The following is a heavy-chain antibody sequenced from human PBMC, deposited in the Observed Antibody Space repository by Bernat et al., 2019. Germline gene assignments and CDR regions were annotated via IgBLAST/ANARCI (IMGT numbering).Heavy chain of an antibody. CDR3: AKSHSGYEKGGLDY. V-gene: IGHV3-23*01. J-gene: IGHJ4*02. CDR2: ISGSGGST. CDR1: GFTFSSYA. D-gene: IGHD5-12*01. Sequence: EVQLLESGGGLVQPGGSLRLSCAASGFTFSSYAMSWVRQAPGKGLEWVSAISGSGGSTSYAASVKGRFTISRDNSKNTLYLQMNSLRAEDTAVYYCAKSHSGYEKGGLDYWGQGTLVTVSS.